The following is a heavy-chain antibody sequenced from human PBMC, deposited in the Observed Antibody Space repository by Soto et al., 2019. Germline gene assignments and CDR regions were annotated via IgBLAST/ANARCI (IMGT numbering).Heavy chain of an antibody. Sequence: GGSLRLSCAASGFTFSSSAMSWVRQAPGKGLEWVSAISGAGDNTHYADSVKGRFTISRDNAKNSLYLQMNSLRIEDTALYYCAKDWSSSGWLRLIFDYWGQGTPVTVSS. J-gene: IGHJ4*02. CDR1: GFTFSSSA. D-gene: IGHD6-19*01. CDR2: ISGAGDNT. V-gene: IGHV3-23*01. CDR3: AKDWSSSGWLRLIFDY.